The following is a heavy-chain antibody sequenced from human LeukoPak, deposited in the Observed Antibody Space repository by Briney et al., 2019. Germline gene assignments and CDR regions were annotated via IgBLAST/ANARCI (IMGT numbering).Heavy chain of an antibody. V-gene: IGHV3-49*03. D-gene: IGHD3-16*01. CDR3: TRDRFYVWFDP. CDR2: IRSSGTT. J-gene: IGHJ5*02. Sequence: GRSLRLSCTTSGFTFGTHTMHSFRQAPGKGLQGIGFIRSSGTTQYAASVKGRFTISRDDSKSIAYLQMNSLKPEDRAVYYCTRDRFYVWFDPWGQGALGTVSS. CDR1: GFTFGTHT.